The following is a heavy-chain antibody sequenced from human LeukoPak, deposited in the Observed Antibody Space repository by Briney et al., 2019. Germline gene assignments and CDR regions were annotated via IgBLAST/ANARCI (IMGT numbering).Heavy chain of an antibody. CDR1: GFTFSSYA. Sequence: GGSLRLSCAASGFTFSSYAMHWVRQAPGKGLEWVAVISYDGSNKYYADSVKGRFTISRDNSKNTLYLQMSSLRAEDTAVYYRVKVRALSGGAYDYWGQGTLVTVSS. V-gene: IGHV3-30-3*01. CDR3: VKVRALSGGAYDY. CDR2: ISYDGSNK. J-gene: IGHJ4*02. D-gene: IGHD3-10*01.